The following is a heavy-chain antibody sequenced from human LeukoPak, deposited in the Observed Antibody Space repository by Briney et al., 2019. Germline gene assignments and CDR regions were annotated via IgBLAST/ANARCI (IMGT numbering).Heavy chain of an antibody. V-gene: IGHV3-30*02. CDR3: AKAGLWFGEPSNYFDY. D-gene: IGHD3-10*01. J-gene: IGHJ4*02. CDR1: EFTFTTYG. Sequence: GGSLTLSCAASEFTFTTYGMHWVRQAPGKGLEWVAFIYYDGSNIYYADYVKGRFTISRDISKNTLYLQMDSLRPEDTAVYYCAKAGLWFGEPSNYFDYWGQGTLVTVSS. CDR2: IYYDGSNI.